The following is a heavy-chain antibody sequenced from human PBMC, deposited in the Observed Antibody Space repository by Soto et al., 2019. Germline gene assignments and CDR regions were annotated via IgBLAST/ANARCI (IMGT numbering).Heavy chain of an antibody. V-gene: IGHV1-8*01. D-gene: IGHD3-16*01. CDR1: GYSFTNND. CDR2: MNPGSGDT. Sequence: ASVKVSCKASGYSFTNNDVSWVRQATGQGLEWMGWMNPGSGDTGYAQKFQGRVTMTRDISTATAYMELSSLRSDDTATYYCARMETFGSLNWFDPWGQGPLVTVSS. J-gene: IGHJ5*02. CDR3: ARMETFGSLNWFDP.